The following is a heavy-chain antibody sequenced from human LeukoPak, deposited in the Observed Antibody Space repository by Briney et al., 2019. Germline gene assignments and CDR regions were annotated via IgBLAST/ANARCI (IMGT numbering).Heavy chain of an antibody. J-gene: IGHJ4*02. CDR1: GGSFSGYY. V-gene: IGHV4-34*01. CDR2: INHSGST. D-gene: IGHD3-10*01. Sequence: SETLSLTCAVYGGSFSGYYWSWIRQPPGKGLEWIGEINHSGSTNYNPSLKSRVTISVDTSKNQFSLKLSSVTAADTAVYYCARGFTIRSSVFDYRGQGTLVTVSS. CDR3: ARGFTIRSSVFDY.